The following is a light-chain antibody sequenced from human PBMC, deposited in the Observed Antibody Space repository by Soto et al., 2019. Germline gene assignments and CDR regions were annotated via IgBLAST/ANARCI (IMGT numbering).Light chain of an antibody. Sequence: DIQXXXSPSXXXAXVGDXXXXXXXXSQGXXXWLAWYQQKPGKAPKFLIYAASSLQSGFPSRFSGSGSATDYTLTISSLQPEDFATYYCQHANSFPFTFGQGTRLDIK. CDR3: QHANSFPFT. CDR1: QGXXXW. CDR2: AAS. V-gene: IGKV1D-12*01. J-gene: IGKJ5*01.